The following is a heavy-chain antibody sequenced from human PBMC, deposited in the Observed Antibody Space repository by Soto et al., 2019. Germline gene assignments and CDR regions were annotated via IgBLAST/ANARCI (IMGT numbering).Heavy chain of an antibody. Sequence: QVQLQESGPGLVKPSGTLSLTCAVSGGSISSGNWWSWVRQPPGKGLEWIGEIYHSGSTNYNPSLKSRVTRSVDKSKNQFSLKLSSVTAADTAVYYCASLGGWVVTAMTNAFDIWGQGTMVTVSS. CDR1: GGSISSGNW. V-gene: IGHV4-4*02. J-gene: IGHJ3*02. CDR3: ASLGGWVVTAMTNAFDI. CDR2: IYHSGST. D-gene: IGHD2-21*02.